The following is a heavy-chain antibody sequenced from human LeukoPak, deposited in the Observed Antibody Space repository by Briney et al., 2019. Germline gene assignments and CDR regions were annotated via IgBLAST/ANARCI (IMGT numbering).Heavy chain of an antibody. V-gene: IGHV3-30-3*01. D-gene: IGHD3-22*01. Sequence: PGRSLRLSCAASGFTFSSYAMHWVRQAPGKGLEWVAVISYDGSNKYYADSVKGRFTISRDNSKNTLYLQMNSLRAEGTAVYYCAREATYYYDSSGYLDYWGQGTLVTVSS. CDR3: AREATYYYDSSGYLDY. CDR1: GFTFSSYA. CDR2: ISYDGSNK. J-gene: IGHJ4*02.